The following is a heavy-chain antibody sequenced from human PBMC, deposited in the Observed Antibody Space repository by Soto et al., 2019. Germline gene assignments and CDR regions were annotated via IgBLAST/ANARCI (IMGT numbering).Heavy chain of an antibody. CDR3: AGEKVGTTGIDF. J-gene: IGHJ4*02. CDR2: MNPNSGNT. CDR1: GYTFTGYD. V-gene: IGHV1-8*01. D-gene: IGHD1-26*01. Sequence: QAQLVQSGAEVKKPGASVKVSCKASGYTFTGYDINWVRQATGQGLEWMGWMNPNSGNTGYAQNFQGRVTMTRDNSITTAYMELTSLSDDDSAVYYCAGEKVGTTGIDFWGQGPLVTVSS.